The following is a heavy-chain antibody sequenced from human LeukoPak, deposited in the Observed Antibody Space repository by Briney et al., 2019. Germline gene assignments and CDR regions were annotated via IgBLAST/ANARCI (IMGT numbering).Heavy chain of an antibody. Sequence: GRSLRLSCAASGFTFSSYAMHWVRQAPGKGLEYVSAISSNGGSTYYANSVKGRFTISRDNSKNTLYLQMGSLRAEDMAVYYCARGRATVVTSIFDYWGQGTLVTVSS. CDR1: GFTFSSYA. CDR3: ARGRATVVTSIFDY. D-gene: IGHD4-23*01. V-gene: IGHV3-64*01. CDR2: ISSNGGST. J-gene: IGHJ4*02.